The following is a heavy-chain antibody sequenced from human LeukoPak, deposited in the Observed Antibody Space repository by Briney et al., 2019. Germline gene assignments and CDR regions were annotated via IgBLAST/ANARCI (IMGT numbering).Heavy chain of an antibody. Sequence: SETLSLTCTVSSGSISSYDWSWIRKPPGKGLEWIGSIYHSGSTYYNPPLKSRVTISVDTSKNQFSLKLSSVTAADTAVYYCAREFKEGSGSYYKTQTCNWFDPWGQGTLVTVSS. D-gene: IGHD3-10*01. CDR2: IYHSGST. CDR3: AREFKEGSGSYYKTQTCNWFDP. V-gene: IGHV4-38-2*02. J-gene: IGHJ5*02. CDR1: SGSISSYD.